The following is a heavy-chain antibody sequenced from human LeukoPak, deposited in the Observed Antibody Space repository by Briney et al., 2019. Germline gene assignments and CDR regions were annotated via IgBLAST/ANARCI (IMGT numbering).Heavy chain of an antibody. J-gene: IGHJ4*02. CDR3: AIWFGTVSDFLGPWDY. CDR2: INTYNGNT. D-gene: IGHD3-10*01. CDR1: GYTFSNYG. Sequence: ASVKVSCKASGYTFSNYGVNWARQAPGQGLEWMGFINTYNGNTKYAWKFQARITVTRETSTSTAYMELGSLTSDDTAIYYCAIWFGTVSDFLGPWDYRGQGTLVTVSS. V-gene: IGHV1-18*01.